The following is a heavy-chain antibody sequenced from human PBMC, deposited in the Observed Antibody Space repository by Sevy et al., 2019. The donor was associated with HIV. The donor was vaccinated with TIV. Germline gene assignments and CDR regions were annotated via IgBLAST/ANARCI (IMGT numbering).Heavy chain of an antibody. CDR2: ISWNSYRI. J-gene: IGHJ6*02. CDR1: GFRFDDYA. CDR3: AKDMGGIETLDYYSYYGMDV. Sequence: GGSLRLSCAASGFRFDDYAMHWVRQVPGKSPELVSGISWNSYRIDYADSVRGRFTISRDNAKNSLSLQMNSLRVEDTALYYCAKDMGGIETLDYYSYYGMDVWGQGTTVTVSS. D-gene: IGHD2-21*01. V-gene: IGHV3-9*01.